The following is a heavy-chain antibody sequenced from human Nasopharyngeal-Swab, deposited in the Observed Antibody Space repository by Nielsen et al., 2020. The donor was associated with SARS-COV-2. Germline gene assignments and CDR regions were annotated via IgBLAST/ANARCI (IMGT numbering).Heavy chain of an antibody. V-gene: IGHV4-59*12. J-gene: IGHJ6*02. CDR1: GGSISSYY. CDR2: NYYSGST. D-gene: IGHD6-13*01. CDR3: ARAGIAAAGSYYYGMDV. Sequence: SETLSLTCTVSGGSISSYYWSWIRQPPGKGLEWIGYNYYSGSTNYNPSLKSRVTISVDTSKNQFSLKLNSVTAADTAVYYCARAGIAAAGSYYYGMDVWGQGTTVTVSS.